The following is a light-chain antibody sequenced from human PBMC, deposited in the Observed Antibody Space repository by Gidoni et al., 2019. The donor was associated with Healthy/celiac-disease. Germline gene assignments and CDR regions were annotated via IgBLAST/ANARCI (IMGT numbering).Light chain of an antibody. J-gene: IGLJ3*02. CDR3: CSYAGSYAWV. Sequence: QSARTQPRALSGSRGQSVSTSCTGTSSDVGGDNYVSWYPQHPAKAPQLMIYDFSKRPSGVPDRFSGFKSGISASLTISGLHAEDDADYYCCSYAGSYAWVFGGWTKLTVL. CDR2: DFS. CDR1: SSDVGGDNY. V-gene: IGLV2-11*01.